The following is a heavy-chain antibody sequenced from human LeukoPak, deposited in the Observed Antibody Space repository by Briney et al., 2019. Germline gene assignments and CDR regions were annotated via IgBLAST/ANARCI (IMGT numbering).Heavy chain of an antibody. Sequence: PGGSLRLSCAASGFTFDDYAMHWVRQAPGKGLEWVSGISWNSGSIGYADSVKGRFTISRDNAKNSLYLQMNSLRAEDTALYYCAKDLYESDAFDIWGQGTMVTVSS. CDR2: ISWNSGSI. CDR1: GFTFDDYA. D-gene: IGHD2-2*02. V-gene: IGHV3-9*01. J-gene: IGHJ3*02. CDR3: AKDLYESDAFDI.